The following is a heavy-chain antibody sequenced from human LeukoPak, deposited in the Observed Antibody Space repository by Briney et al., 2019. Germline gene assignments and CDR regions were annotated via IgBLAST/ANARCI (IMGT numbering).Heavy chain of an antibody. CDR2: ISAYNGNT. CDR3: ARDPGPRGQLWFGGTGNWFDP. V-gene: IGHV1-18*01. J-gene: IGHJ5*02. Sequence: ASVKVSCKASGYTFTSYGISWVRQAPGQGLEWMGWISAYNGNTNYAQKLQGRVTMTTDTSTSTAYMELRSLRSDDTAVYYCARDPGPRGQLWFGGTGNWFDPWGQGTLVTVSS. D-gene: IGHD3-10*01. CDR1: GYTFTSYG.